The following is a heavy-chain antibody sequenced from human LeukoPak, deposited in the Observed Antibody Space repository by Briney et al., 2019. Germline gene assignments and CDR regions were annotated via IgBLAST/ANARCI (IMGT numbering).Heavy chain of an antibody. CDR1: GFSFSDSY. Sequence: PGGSLRLSCVVSGFSFSDSYMTWIRQTPGKGLEWLAYISGSGSDIYYADSVKGRFTISRDNAKNSLYLQMNSLRPEDTALYYCSTDPRLLIYWGHRTLVTVSS. J-gene: IGHJ4*01. CDR3: STDPRLLIY. D-gene: IGHD2-8*01. V-gene: IGHV3-11*01. CDR2: ISGSGSDI.